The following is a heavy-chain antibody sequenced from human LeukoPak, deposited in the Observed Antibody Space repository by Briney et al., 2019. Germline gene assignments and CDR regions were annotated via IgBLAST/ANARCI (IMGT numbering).Heavy chain of an antibody. CDR1: GGSLSSNY. CDR3: ARDKGYYDSSGYYS. D-gene: IGHD3-22*01. CDR2: IHASGTT. J-gene: IGHJ5*02. Sequence: SETLSLTCTISGGSLSSNYWSWIRQPAGKGLEWVGRIHASGTTNYDPSLKRRVTMSVDTSKNQFSLKLKSVSAADTAVYYCARDKGYYDSSGYYSWGQGTLVTVSS. V-gene: IGHV4-4*07.